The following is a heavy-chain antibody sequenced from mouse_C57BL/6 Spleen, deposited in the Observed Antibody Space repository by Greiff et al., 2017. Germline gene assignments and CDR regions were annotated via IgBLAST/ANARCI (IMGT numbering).Heavy chain of an antibody. V-gene: IGHV1-59*01. CDR3: ARGGDSWGFDY. CDR2: IDPSDSYT. J-gene: IGHJ2*01. CDR1: GYTFTSYW. D-gene: IGHD3-2*01. Sequence: VQLQQPGAELVRPGTSVKLSCKASGYTFTSYWMHWVKQRPGQGLEWIGVIDPSDSYTNYNQKFKGKATLTVDTSSSTAYMQHSSLTSEDSAVYYGARGGDSWGFDYWGQGTTLTVSS.